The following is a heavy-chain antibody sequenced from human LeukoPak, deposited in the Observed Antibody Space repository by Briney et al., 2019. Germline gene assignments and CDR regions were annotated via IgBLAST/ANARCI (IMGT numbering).Heavy chain of an antibody. D-gene: IGHD3-10*01. V-gene: IGHV4-61*01. Sequence: SETLSLTCTVSGGSISSGSYYWSWIRQPPGKGLEWIGYIYYSGSTNYNPSLKSRVTISVDTSKNQFSLKLSSVTAADTAVYYCASTMVRGVIRPPHGAFDIWGQGTMVTVSS. CDR2: IYYSGST. J-gene: IGHJ3*02. CDR1: GGSISSGSYY. CDR3: ASTMVRGVIRPPHGAFDI.